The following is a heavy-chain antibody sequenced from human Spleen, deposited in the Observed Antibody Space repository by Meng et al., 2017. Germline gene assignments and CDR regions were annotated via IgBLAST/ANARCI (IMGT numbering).Heavy chain of an antibody. D-gene: IGHD2-21*02. J-gene: IGHJ4*02. CDR3: ARAALCGSGCYYYFDY. Sequence: QVQLVQSGAEVKKPGASVKVSCKASGYTFSDYYLHWVRQAPGQGLEWMGWLNPNTGATSYAQRFQGWVTMTGDTSISTVYMEVTGLKSDDTAMYYCARAALCGSGCYYYFDYWGQGTLVTVSS. CDR1: GYTFSDYY. V-gene: IGHV1-2*04. CDR2: LNPNTGAT.